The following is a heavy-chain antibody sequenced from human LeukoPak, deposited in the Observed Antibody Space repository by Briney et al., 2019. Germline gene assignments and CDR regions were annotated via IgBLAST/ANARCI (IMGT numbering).Heavy chain of an antibody. D-gene: IGHD1-26*01. Sequence: PSETLSLTCTVSGDSINSYYWSWIRQPPGKGLEWIGHIYYSGSTNYNPSLNSRVTISVDTSKNQFSLRLTSVTAEDTALYYCARWRYTGTHFDSWGQGTLVTVSS. CDR3: ARWRYTGTHFDS. CDR2: IYYSGST. J-gene: IGHJ4*02. CDR1: GDSINSYY. V-gene: IGHV4-59*01.